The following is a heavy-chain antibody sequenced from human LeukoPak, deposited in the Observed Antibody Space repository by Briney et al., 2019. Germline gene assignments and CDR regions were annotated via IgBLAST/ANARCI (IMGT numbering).Heavy chain of an antibody. J-gene: IGHJ4*02. CDR1: GFTLSSYA. D-gene: IGHD3-9*01. CDR2: ISAIDNTI. V-gene: IGHV3-48*03. CDR3: ARGSEYDVLTGYFPFDS. Sequence: GGSLRLSCAASGFTLSSYAMNWVRQAPGKGLEWISYISAIDNTIYYADSVMGRFTVSSDNAKNSVYLQLNSLGAEDTAVYYCARGSEYDVLTGYFPFDSWGQGTLVAVSS.